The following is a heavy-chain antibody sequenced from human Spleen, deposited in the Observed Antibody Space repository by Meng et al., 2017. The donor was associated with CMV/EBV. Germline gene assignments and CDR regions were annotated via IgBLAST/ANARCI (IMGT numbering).Heavy chain of an antibody. CDR3: ARGGAGYCSSTSCYTTYYYGMDV. Sequence: GESLKISCAAFGFTFSDYYMNWVRQAPGKGLEWVSSISSRSTIYYADSVKGRFTISRDNAKNSLYLQMSSLRAEDTALYYCARGGAGYCSSTSCYTTYYYGMDVWGQGTTVTVSS. V-gene: IGHV3-69-1*01. J-gene: IGHJ6*02. D-gene: IGHD2-2*02. CDR1: GFTFSDYY. CDR2: ISSRSTI.